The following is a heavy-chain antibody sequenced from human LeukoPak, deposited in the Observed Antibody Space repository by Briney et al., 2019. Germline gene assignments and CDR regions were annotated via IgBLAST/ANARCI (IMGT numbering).Heavy chain of an antibody. V-gene: IGHV3-30*04. J-gene: IGHJ4*02. D-gene: IGHD1-26*01. Sequence: GGSLRLSCAASGFTFSSYAMHWVREAPGKGLEWVAVISYDGSNKYYADSVKGRFTISRNNSKNTLYLHMNSLRAEDTAVYYCARDPGIVGAHFDYWGQGTLVTVSS. CDR3: ARDPGIVGAHFDY. CDR1: GFTFSSYA. CDR2: ISYDGSNK.